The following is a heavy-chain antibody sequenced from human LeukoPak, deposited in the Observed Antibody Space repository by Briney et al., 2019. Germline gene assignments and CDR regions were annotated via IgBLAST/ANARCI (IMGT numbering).Heavy chain of an antibody. D-gene: IGHD7-27*01. CDR2: TRGDAGST. J-gene: IGHJ4*02. Sequence: RGSLRLSCAASGFTFDAFGMTWVRQAPGKGLEWVSATRGDAGSTGYADSVKGRFTISRDNAKNSLYLQMNSLRVEDTALYYCARVWAWGSGNYFDNWGQGTLVTV. CDR1: GFTFDAFG. V-gene: IGHV3-20*04. CDR3: ARVWAWGSGNYFDN.